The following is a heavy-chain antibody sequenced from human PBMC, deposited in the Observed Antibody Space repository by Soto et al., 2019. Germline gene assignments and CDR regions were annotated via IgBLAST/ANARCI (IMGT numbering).Heavy chain of an antibody. CDR1: GFTFSSYW. J-gene: IGHJ4*02. D-gene: IGHD6-19*01. V-gene: IGHV3-74*01. CDR2: INSDGSST. CDR3: AVAGAGPPASGY. Sequence: EVQLVESGGGLVQPGGSLRLSCAASGFTFSSYWMHWVRQAPGKGLVWVSRINSDGSSTSYADSVKGRFTISRDNAKTTLYRQRNSLRAEDTAVCSWAVAGAGPPASGYWGQGTLVTVSS.